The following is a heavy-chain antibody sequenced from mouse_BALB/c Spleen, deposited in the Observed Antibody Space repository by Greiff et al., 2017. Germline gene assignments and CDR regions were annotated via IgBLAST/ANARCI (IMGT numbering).Heavy chain of an antibody. D-gene: IGHD1-2*01. Sequence: VQVVESGPGLVAPSQSLSITCTVSGFSLTSYGVHWVRQPPGKGLEWLGVIWAGGSTNYNSALMSRLSISKDNSKSQVFLKMNSLQTDDTAMYYCARETTATAWFAYWGQGTLVTVSA. CDR1: GFSLTSYG. V-gene: IGHV2-9*02. CDR3: ARETTATAWFAY. J-gene: IGHJ3*01. CDR2: IWAGGST.